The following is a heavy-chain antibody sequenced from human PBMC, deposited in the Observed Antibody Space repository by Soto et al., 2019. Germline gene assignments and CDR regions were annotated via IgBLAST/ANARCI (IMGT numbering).Heavy chain of an antibody. D-gene: IGHD6-13*01. V-gene: IGHV3-33*01. CDR1: GFTFSSYG. J-gene: IGHJ4*02. CDR2: IWYDGSNK. CDR3: ARDNIWRDSSSWALDY. Sequence: PGGSLRLSCAASGFTFSSYGMHWVRQAPGKGLEWVAVIWYDGSNKYYADSVKGRFTISRDNSKNTLYLQMNSLRAEDTAVYYCARDNIWRDSSSWALDYWGQGTLVTVSS.